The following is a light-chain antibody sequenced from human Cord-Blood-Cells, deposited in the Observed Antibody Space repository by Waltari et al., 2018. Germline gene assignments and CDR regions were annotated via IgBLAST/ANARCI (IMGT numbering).Light chain of an antibody. V-gene: IGLV2-23*01. J-gene: IGLJ2*01. CDR1: SSDVGSYNL. CDR2: EGS. Sequence: QSSLTQPASVSGSPGQAITISWTGISSDVGSYNLVPWYQQHPGKAPKLMIYEGSKRPSGVSNHISGSKSGNTASLTISGLQAEDEADYSCCSYAGNSTVVFGGETKLTVL. CDR3: CSYAGNSTVV.